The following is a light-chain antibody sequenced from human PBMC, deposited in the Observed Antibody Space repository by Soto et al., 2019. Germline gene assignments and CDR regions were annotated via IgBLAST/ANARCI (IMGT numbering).Light chain of an antibody. J-gene: IGKJ4*01. CDR1: QSVSSY. CDR2: DAS. V-gene: IGKV3-11*01. CDR3: QQRSIWPST. Sequence: EIVVTQSPATLSLSPGERAALSCRDSQSVSSYLAWYQQKPGQAPRLLIYDASKRATGIPARFSGSGSGTDFTLTISSLDPEDFAVYFCQQRSIWPSTFGGGTKVEI.